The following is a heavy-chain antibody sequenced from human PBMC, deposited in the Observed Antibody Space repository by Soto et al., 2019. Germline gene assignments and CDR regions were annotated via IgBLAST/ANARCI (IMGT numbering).Heavy chain of an antibody. CDR2: ISAYNGNT. CDR1: GYTFTSYG. CDR3: ARVIVVVPAAISGCFDP. D-gene: IGHD2-2*01. Sequence: ASVKVSCKASGYTFTSYGISWVRQAPGQGLEWMGWISAYNGNTNYAQKLQGRVTMTTDTSTSTAYMELRSLRSDDTAVYYCARVIVVVPAAISGCFDPWGQGTLVTVSS. J-gene: IGHJ5*02. V-gene: IGHV1-18*01.